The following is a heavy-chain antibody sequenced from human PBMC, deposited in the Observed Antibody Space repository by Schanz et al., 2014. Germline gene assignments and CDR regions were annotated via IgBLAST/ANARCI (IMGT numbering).Heavy chain of an antibody. D-gene: IGHD3-9*01. CDR2: IKSKTDGGTT. CDR1: GFTFSNAW. CDR3: TTDSRTKLRHFDWLLRFDY. V-gene: IGHV3-15*01. J-gene: IGHJ4*02. Sequence: EVQLVESGGGLVKPGGSLRLSCAASGFTFSNAWMSWVRQAPGKGLEWVGRIKSKTDGGTTDYAAPMKGRFTISRDDSKNTLYLQMNSLKTEDTAVYYCTTDSRTKLRHFDWLLRFDYWGQGTLVTVSS.